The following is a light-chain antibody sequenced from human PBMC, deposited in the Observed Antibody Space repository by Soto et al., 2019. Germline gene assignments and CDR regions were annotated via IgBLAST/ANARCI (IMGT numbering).Light chain of an antibody. CDR3: QQSYSTPHT. CDR2: AAS. J-gene: IGKJ2*01. Sequence: DIQMTQSPSSLSASVGDRVIITCRASQSMSSYLNWYQQKPGKAPNLLIYAASRMQSGVPSRFSGSGSGTDFTLTISSLQPEDFATYYCQQSYSTPHTFGQGTKLEI. V-gene: IGKV1-39*01. CDR1: QSMSSY.